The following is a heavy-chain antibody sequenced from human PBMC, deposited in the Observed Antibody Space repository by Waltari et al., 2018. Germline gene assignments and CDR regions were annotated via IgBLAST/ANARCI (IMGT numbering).Heavy chain of an antibody. CDR2: VSGGGDCT. D-gene: IGHD7-27*01. J-gene: IGHJ4*02. Sequence: EGVVLESGGGLVQPGGCLRLSCAASGFNFRSFAMSWVRQAPGKGLGWVSGVSGGGDCTAYADSVKSRFTISRDNSKNTLYLQMNSLRVEDTAIYYCARKGIWGQTYPLDYWGQGTLVTVSS. V-gene: IGHV3-23*01. CDR1: GFNFRSFA. CDR3: ARKGIWGQTYPLDY.